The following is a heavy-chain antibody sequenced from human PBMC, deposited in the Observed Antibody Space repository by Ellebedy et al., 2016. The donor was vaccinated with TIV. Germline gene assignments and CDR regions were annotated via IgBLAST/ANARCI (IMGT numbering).Heavy chain of an antibody. J-gene: IGHJ4*02. CDR3: AKEGIGAAGRRLDS. CDR1: GFTFSSYA. Sequence: GGSLRLXXAASGFTFSSYAMSWVRQAPGKGLEWVSAISGSGGSTYYADSVKGRFTISRDNSKSTLYLQMNNMRAEDTAIYYCAKEGIGAAGRRLDSWGQGILVTVSS. D-gene: IGHD6-13*01. CDR2: ISGSGGST. V-gene: IGHV3-23*01.